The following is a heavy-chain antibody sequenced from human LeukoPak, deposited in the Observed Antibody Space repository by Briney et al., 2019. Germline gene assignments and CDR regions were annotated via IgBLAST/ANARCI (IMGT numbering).Heavy chain of an antibody. CDR1: GGSISTTSFY. CDR3: ASEGSGWYLRSNYFDY. D-gene: IGHD6-19*01. V-gene: IGHV4-39*01. CDR2: IYFSGTT. Sequence: PSETLSLTCTVSGGSISTTSFYWAWIRQPPGKGLEWIGSIYFSGTTHYNPSLKSRVTISVDTSKNQFSLKLSSVTAADTAVYYCASEGSGWYLRSNYFDYWGQGTLVTVSS. J-gene: IGHJ4*02.